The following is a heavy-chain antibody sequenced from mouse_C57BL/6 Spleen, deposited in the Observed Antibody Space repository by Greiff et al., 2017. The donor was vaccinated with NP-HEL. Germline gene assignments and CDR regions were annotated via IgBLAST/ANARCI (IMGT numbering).Heavy chain of an antibody. CDR3: ARSSYYYGSSYWYFDV. Sequence: VQLQQSGGGLVQPGGSLSLSCAASGFTFTDYYMSWVRQPPGKALEWLGFIRNKANGYTTEYSASVKGRFTISRDNSQSILYLQMNALRAEDSATYYCARSSYYYGSSYWYFDVWGTGTTVTVSS. CDR1: GFTFTDYY. J-gene: IGHJ1*03. V-gene: IGHV7-3*01. D-gene: IGHD1-1*01. CDR2: IRNKANGYTT.